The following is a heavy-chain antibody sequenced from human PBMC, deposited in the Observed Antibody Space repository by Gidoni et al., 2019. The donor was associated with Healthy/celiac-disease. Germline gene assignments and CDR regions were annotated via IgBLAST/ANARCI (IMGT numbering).Heavy chain of an antibody. Sequence: QLQLQESGPGLVKPSETLSLTCTVSGGSISSSSYYWGWLRQPPGKGLEWIGSIYYSGSTYYNPSLKSRVTISVDTSKNQFSLKLSSVTAADTAVYYCARQEDSSGWYLPFDYWGQGTLVTVSS. CDR2: IYYSGST. D-gene: IGHD6-19*01. V-gene: IGHV4-39*01. CDR3: ARQEDSSGWYLPFDY. J-gene: IGHJ4*02. CDR1: GGSISSSSYY.